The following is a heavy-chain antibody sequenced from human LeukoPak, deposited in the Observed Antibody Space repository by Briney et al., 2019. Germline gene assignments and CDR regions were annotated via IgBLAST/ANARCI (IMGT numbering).Heavy chain of an antibody. D-gene: IGHD6-19*01. J-gene: IGHJ4*02. Sequence: GASVKVFCKASGYTFTDYYMHWVRQAPGQGLEWMGWINPNSGGTDYAQKFQGRVTMTRDTSISTAYMDLSSLRSDDTAVYFCARDSHSSGWFLPDYWGQGTLVTVSS. V-gene: IGHV1-2*02. CDR1: GYTFTDYY. CDR2: INPNSGGT. CDR3: ARDSHSSGWFLPDY.